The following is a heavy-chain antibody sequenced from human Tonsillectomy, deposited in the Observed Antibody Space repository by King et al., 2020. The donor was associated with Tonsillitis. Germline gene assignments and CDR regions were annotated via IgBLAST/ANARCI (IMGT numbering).Heavy chain of an antibody. D-gene: IGHD2-8*01. CDR3: TCSPNYGMDV. J-gene: IGHJ6*02. CDR1: GFTFGDYA. V-gene: IGHV3-49*04. Sequence: VQLVESGGGLVQPGRSLRLSCTASGFTFGDYAMTWVRQAPGKGLEWVSFIKSKSYAETTEYAASVKGRFTISRDDSKSIAYLQMNSLKTEDTAVYYCTCSPNYGMDVWGHGTTVTVSS. CDR2: IKSKSYAETT.